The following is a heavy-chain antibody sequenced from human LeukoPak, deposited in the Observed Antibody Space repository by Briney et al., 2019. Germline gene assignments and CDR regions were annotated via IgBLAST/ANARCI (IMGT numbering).Heavy chain of an antibody. CDR3: AREYSSSSGWWFDP. J-gene: IGHJ5*02. CDR1: VGTFSSYA. CDR2: IIPIFGTA. Sequence: SVKVSCKASVGTFSSYAISWVRQAPGQGLEWMGGIIPIFGTANYAQKFQGRVTLTADESTSTAYMELSSLRSEDTAVYYCAREYSSSSGWWFDPWGQGTLVTVSS. V-gene: IGHV1-69*13. D-gene: IGHD6-6*01.